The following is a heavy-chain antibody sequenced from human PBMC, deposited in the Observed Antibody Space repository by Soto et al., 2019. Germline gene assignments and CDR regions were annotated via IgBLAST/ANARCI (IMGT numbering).Heavy chain of an antibody. D-gene: IGHD6-6*01. J-gene: IGHJ6*03. CDR2: INHSGST. CDR3: ARVPQLPNYYYYYYMDV. V-gene: IGHV4-34*01. CDR1: GGSFSGYY. Sequence: QVQLQQWGAGLLKPSETLSLTCAVYGGSFSGYYWSWIRQPPGKGLEWIGEINHSGSTNYNPSLKSRVTIAVDTSKNQFSLKLSSVTAADTAVYYWARVPQLPNYYYYYYMDVWGKGTTVTVSS.